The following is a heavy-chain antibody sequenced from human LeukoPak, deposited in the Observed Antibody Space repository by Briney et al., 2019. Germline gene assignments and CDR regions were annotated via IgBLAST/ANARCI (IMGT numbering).Heavy chain of an antibody. CDR1: GCSISSYY. D-gene: IGHD5-18*01. J-gene: IGHJ4*02. CDR3: ACVDTAMAFNY. V-gene: IGHV4-59*08. Sequence: SETLSLTCTVSGCSISSYYWSWIRQPPGKGLGWIGYIYYSGSTNYNPSLKSRVTISVDTSKNQFSLKLSSVTAADTAVYYCACVDTAMAFNYWGQGTLVTVSS. CDR2: IYYSGST.